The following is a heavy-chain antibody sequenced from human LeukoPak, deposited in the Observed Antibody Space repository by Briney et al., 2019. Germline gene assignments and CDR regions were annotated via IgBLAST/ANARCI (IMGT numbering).Heavy chain of an antibody. CDR1: GGSISSGGYY. J-gene: IGHJ3*02. Sequence: PLETLSLTCTVSGGSISSGGYYWSWIRQPPGKGLEWIGYIYHSGSTYYNPSLKSRVTISVDRSKNQFSLKLSSVTAADTAVYYCARVTSLARGAFDIWGQGTMVTVSS. CDR3: ARVTSLARGAFDI. CDR2: IYHSGST. V-gene: IGHV4-30-2*01. D-gene: IGHD3-16*02.